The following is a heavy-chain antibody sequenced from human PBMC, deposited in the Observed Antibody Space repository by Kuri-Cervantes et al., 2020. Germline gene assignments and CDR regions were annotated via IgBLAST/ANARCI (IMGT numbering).Heavy chain of an antibody. D-gene: IGHD1-26*01. CDR3: TRGLLGVVGAADY. CDR1: GGSISTYY. J-gene: IGHJ4*02. Sequence: GSLRLSCTVSGGSISTYYWSWIRQPPGKGLEWIGYNHHSGGTNYNPSLKSRVTISLDTSKNQFSLNLISVTAADTAVYYCTRGLLGVVGAADYWGQGALVTVSS. CDR2: NHHSGGT. V-gene: IGHV4-59*01.